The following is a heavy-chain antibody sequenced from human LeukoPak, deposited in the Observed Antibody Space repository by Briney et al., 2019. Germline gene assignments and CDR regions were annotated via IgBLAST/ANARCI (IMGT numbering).Heavy chain of an antibody. CDR1: GYTFTSYD. D-gene: IGHD6-6*01. V-gene: IGHV1-8*01. CDR3: ARAGSSPWYYYYGMDV. CDR2: TNPNSGNT. J-gene: IGHJ6*02. Sequence: ASVEVSCKASGYTFTSYDINWVRQATGQGLEWMGWTNPNSGNTGYAQKFQGRVAMTRNTSISTAYMELSSLRSEDTAVYYCARAGSSPWYYYYGMDVWGQGTTVTVSS.